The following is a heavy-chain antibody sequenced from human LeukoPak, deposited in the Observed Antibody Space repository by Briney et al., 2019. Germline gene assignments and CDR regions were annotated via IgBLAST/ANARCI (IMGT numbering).Heavy chain of an antibody. V-gene: IGHV3-7*03. CDR2: IKQDGREK. J-gene: IGHJ4*02. Sequence: GGSLTLSCAASGFTFSSYGVSWVRQAPGKGLEWVANIKQDGREKYYVDSVKGRFTISRDNAKNSPYLQVNSLRAEDTALYYCAKDGLTYYDILTRYLYYFDYWGQGTLVTVSS. CDR3: AKDGLTYYDILTRYLYYFDY. D-gene: IGHD3-9*01. CDR1: GFTFSSYG.